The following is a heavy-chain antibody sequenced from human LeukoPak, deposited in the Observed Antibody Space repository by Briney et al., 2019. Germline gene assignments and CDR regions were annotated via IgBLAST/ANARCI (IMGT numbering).Heavy chain of an antibody. CDR3: ARGEMATILDYYYYMDV. D-gene: IGHD5-24*01. J-gene: IGHJ6*03. Sequence: GGSLRLSCAASGFTFSSYAMSWVRQAPGKGLEWVSSISSSSSYIYYADSVKGRFTISRDNAKNSLYLQMNSLRAEDTAVYYCARGEMATILDYYYYMDVWGKGTTVTVSS. CDR2: ISSSSSYI. CDR1: GFTFSSYA. V-gene: IGHV3-21*01.